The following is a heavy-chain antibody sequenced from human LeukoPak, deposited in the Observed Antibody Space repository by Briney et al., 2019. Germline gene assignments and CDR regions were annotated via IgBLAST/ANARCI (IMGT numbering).Heavy chain of an antibody. CDR1: GGSISSSSYY. Sequence: PSETLSLTCTVSGGSISSSSYYWSWIRQPAGKGLEWIGRIYTSGSTNYNPSLKSRVTISVDTSKNQFSLKLSSVTAADTAVYYCARDKAHYYYYYYMDVWGKETTVTISS. V-gene: IGHV4-61*02. J-gene: IGHJ6*03. CDR2: IYTSGST. CDR3: ARDKAHYYYYYYMDV.